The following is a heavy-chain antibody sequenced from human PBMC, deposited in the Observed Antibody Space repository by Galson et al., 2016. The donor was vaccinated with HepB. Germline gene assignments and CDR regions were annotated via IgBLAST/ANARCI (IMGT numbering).Heavy chain of an antibody. Sequence: SVKVSCKASGYSFSSYGISWVRQAPGQGLEWMGWTSGYSGSTDYAQKIRGRVTMSRDTSTSTAYMELRSLRSDDTAVYYCARIRHKYYYYYMDVWGKGTPVTVSS. V-gene: IGHV1-18*04. J-gene: IGHJ6*03. CDR3: ARIRHKYYYYYMDV. CDR1: GYSFSSYG. CDR2: TSGYSGST.